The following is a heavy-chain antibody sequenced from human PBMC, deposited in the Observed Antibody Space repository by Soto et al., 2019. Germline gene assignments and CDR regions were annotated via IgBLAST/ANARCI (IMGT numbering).Heavy chain of an antibody. Sequence: VGSLRLSCAASGFTFSSYAMSWVRQAPGKGLEWVSAISGSGGSTYYADSVKGRFTISRDNSKNTLYLQMNSLRAEDTAVYYCAKGPCTNGVCYYFDYWGQGTLVTVSS. J-gene: IGHJ4*02. V-gene: IGHV3-23*01. D-gene: IGHD2-8*01. CDR3: AKGPCTNGVCYYFDY. CDR2: ISGSGGST. CDR1: GFTFSSYA.